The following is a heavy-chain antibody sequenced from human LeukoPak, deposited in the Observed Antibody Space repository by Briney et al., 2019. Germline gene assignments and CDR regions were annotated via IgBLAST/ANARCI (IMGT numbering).Heavy chain of an antibody. D-gene: IGHD3-10*01. CDR3: AGFGAGSYY. CDR2: IYTTGSTDST. V-gene: IGHV4-4*07. Sequence: SETLSLTCTVSGGSISSSYCSWIRQPAGKGLEWIGRIYTTGSTDSTDFNPSLKSRVTMSVDTSKNQFSLKLGSVTAADTDVYYCAGFGAGSYYWGQGTLVTVSS. J-gene: IGHJ4*02. CDR1: GGSISSSY.